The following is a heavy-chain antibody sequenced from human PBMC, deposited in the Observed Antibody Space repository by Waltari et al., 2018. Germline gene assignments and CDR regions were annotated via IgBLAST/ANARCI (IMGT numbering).Heavy chain of an antibody. V-gene: IGHV4-34*02. Sequence: QVQLQQWGAGLLKPSETLSLTCDVSGGSLSGYHWTWIRQPPGKGLEWIGEINDSGRTTYNPSLESLVTVSIDTAHNQFSLRVRSVTAADTAVYYCARVFGYYYYYMDVWGKGTTVTISS. D-gene: IGHD3-3*01. CDR2: INDSGRT. CDR3: ARVFGYYYYYMDV. J-gene: IGHJ6*03. CDR1: GGSLSGYH.